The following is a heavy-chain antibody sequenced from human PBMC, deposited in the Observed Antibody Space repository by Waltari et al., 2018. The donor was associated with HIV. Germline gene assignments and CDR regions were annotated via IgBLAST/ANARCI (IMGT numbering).Heavy chain of an antibody. CDR1: KFTLDTYA. Sequence: EVQLLESGGGFVQPGGSLRLSCAAYKFTLDTYAMPWVRRAPGKGLEWVAIISANAGRAYYADSLEGRFTVSRENSNNTIYLQMNNLTAEDTAVYYCAKHSSGWYRGHYPIDVWGQGTTVTVSS. CDR3: AKHSSGWYRGHYPIDV. D-gene: IGHD6-19*01. V-gene: IGHV3-23*01. J-gene: IGHJ6*02. CDR2: ISANAGRA.